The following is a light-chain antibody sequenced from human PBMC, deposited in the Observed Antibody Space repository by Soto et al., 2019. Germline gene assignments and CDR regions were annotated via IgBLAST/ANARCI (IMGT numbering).Light chain of an antibody. CDR2: AAS. Sequence: DIQMTQSPSSLSASVGDRVTITCRASQSISSYLNWYKQKPGKAPKLLIYAASSLQSGVPSRFCGSGSGTDVTLTIAGLQPEDSASYFCQQGISAPLTFGGGTKVEIK. J-gene: IGKJ4*01. CDR1: QSISSY. V-gene: IGKV1-39*01. CDR3: QQGISAPLT.